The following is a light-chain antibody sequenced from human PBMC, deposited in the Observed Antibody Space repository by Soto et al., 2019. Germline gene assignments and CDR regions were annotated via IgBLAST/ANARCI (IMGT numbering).Light chain of an antibody. CDR2: EVS. Sequence: QSALTQPASVSGSPGQSITISCTGTTSDIGAYDYVSWFQQHPGKAPKLIISEVSNRPSGISSRFSGSKSGNAASLTISGLQAEDEADYFCFSFTTTWTHVFGTGTKLTVL. J-gene: IGLJ1*01. CDR1: TSDIGAYDY. CDR3: FSFTTTWTHV. V-gene: IGLV2-14*01.